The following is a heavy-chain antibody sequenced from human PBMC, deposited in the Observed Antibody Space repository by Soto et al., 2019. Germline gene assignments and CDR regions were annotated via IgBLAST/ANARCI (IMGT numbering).Heavy chain of an antibody. D-gene: IGHD3-22*01. V-gene: IGHV3-30*18. Sequence: QVQLVASGGGVVQPGRSLRLSCAASGFTFSTYGMHWVRQPPGKGLEWVAVISSDGKSEHYADPVKGRFSISRDNSKNTLSLQMNSLRVEDTAVYYCAKTITTYSGDSRGRGALVDYWGQGTLVTVSS. CDR3: AKTITTYSGDSRGRGALVDY. CDR2: ISSDGKSE. J-gene: IGHJ4*02. CDR1: GFTFSTYG.